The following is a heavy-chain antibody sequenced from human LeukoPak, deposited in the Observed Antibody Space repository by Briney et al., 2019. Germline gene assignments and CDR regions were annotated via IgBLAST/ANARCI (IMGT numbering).Heavy chain of an antibody. CDR2: INTDGSST. J-gene: IGHJ4*02. Sequence: GGSLRLSCAASGFIFSSYWMHWVRHAPGKGLAWVSRINTDGSSTSYADSVKGRFTISRDNSKNTMFLQMNSLRAEDTAVYYCASQDGYNLRETYYLDYWGQGTLATVSS. V-gene: IGHV3-74*01. D-gene: IGHD5-24*01. CDR3: ASQDGYNLRETYYLDY. CDR1: GFIFSSYW.